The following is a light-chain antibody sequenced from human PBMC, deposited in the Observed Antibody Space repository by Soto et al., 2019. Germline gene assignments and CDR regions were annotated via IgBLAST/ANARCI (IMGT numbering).Light chain of an antibody. CDR3: QQYNNWPPFT. CDR1: QSVGSK. Sequence: EIVMTQSPATLSVSPGERASLSCRASQSVGSKLAWYQHKPGQAHRLLIYDASTRATGFPARFSGSGSGTAFTLTISSLQPEDFAVYYYQQYNNWPPFTFGPGTKVDIK. V-gene: IGKV3-15*01. CDR2: DAS. J-gene: IGKJ3*01.